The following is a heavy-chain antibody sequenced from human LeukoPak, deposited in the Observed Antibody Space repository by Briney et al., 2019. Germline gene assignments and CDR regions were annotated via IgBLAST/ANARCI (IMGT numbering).Heavy chain of an antibody. D-gene: IGHD6-19*01. CDR2: INPNSGGT. CDR1: GYTFTGYY. J-gene: IGHJ4*02. CDR3: VSESIAVAGTAY. Sequence: ASVKVSCKXSGYTFTGYYMHWVRQTPGQGLEWMGRINPNSGGTNYSQKFQGRVTMTRDTSISTAYMELSRLRSDDTAVYYCVSESIAVAGTAYWGQGTLVTVSS. V-gene: IGHV1-2*06.